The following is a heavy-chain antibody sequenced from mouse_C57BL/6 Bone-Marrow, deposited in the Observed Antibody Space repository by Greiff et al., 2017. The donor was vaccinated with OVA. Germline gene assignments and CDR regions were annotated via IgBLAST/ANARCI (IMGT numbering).Heavy chain of an antibody. Sequence: VQLQQSGPELVKPGASVKISCKASGYTFTDYYMNWVKQSHGKSLEWIGDINPNNGGTSYNQKFKGKATLTVDKSSSTAYMELRSLTSEDSAVYYCARWGDPLMDYWGQGTSVTVSS. CDR3: ARWGDPLMDY. J-gene: IGHJ4*01. CDR1: GYTFTDYY. CDR2: INPNNGGT. V-gene: IGHV1-26*01.